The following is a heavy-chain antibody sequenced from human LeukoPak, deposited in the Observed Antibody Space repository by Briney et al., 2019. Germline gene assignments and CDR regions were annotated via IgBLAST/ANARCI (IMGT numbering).Heavy chain of an antibody. J-gene: IGHJ1*01. CDR1: GYTFTSYY. CDR3: ARAEHYYDSSGYSSFQH. D-gene: IGHD3-22*01. Sequence: GASVKVSCKASGYTFTSYYMHWVRQAPGQGLEWMGIINPSGGSTNYAQKFQGRVTMTRDTSTSTVYMELSSLRSEDTAVYYCARAEHYYDSSGYSSFQHWGQGTLVTVSS. V-gene: IGHV1-46*01. CDR2: INPSGGST.